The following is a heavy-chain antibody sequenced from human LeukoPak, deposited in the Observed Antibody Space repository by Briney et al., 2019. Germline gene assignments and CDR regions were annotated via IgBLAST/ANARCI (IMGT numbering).Heavy chain of an antibody. CDR3: ARTRGYSGYAETYYFDY. V-gene: IGHV4-59*01. J-gene: IGHJ4*02. CDR1: GGSISSYY. Sequence: SETLSLTCNVSGGSISSYYWSWIRQPPGKGLEWIGYIYYSGSTNYNPSLKSRVTISVDTSKNQFSPKLSSVTAADTAVYYCARTRGYSGYAETYYFDYWGQGTLVTVSS. CDR2: IYYSGST. D-gene: IGHD5-12*01.